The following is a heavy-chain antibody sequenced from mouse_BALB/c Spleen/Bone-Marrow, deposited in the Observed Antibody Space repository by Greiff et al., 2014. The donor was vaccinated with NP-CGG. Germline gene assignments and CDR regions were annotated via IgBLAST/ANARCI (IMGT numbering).Heavy chain of an antibody. CDR1: GFAFSSYD. CDR2: ISSGGSYT. J-gene: IGHJ1*01. V-gene: IGHV5-9*02. D-gene: IGHD4-1*01. Sequence: EVKLVQSGGGLVKPGGSLKLSCAASGFAFSSYDMSWVRQTPEKRLEWVATISSGGSYTNYPDSVKGRFTISRDNAWNTLYLQMSSLRSDDTALFYCARQGNWDGYFDVWGAGTTVTVSS. CDR3: ARQGNWDGYFDV.